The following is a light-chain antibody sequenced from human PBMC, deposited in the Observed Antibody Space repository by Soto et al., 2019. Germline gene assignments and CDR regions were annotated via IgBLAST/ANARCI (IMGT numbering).Light chain of an antibody. Sequence: EIVLTQSPGTLSLSPGERATLSCRASQSVSSSYLAWYQQKPGQASRLVIYGASSRATGIPDRIGGSGSGTEFTLTISRLEPEDFAVYYWQQYGSSPGIFGPGTKVDIK. V-gene: IGKV3-20*01. CDR2: GAS. J-gene: IGKJ3*01. CDR3: QQYGSSPGI. CDR1: QSVSSSY.